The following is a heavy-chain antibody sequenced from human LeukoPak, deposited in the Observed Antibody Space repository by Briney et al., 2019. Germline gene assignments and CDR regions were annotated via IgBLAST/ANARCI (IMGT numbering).Heavy chain of an antibody. CDR2: IYTSGST. CDR3: ASCRDGYNFDY. D-gene: IGHD5-24*01. CDR1: GGSISSGSYY. Sequence: SETLSLTCTVSGGSISSGSYYWSWIRQPAGKGLEWIGRIYTSGSTNYNPSLKSRVTISVVTYKNQFSLKLSSVTAADTAVYYCASCRDGYNFDYWGQGTLVTVSS. V-gene: IGHV4-61*02. J-gene: IGHJ4*02.